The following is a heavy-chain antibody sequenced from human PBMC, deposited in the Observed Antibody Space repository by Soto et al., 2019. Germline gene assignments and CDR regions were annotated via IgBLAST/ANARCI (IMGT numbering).Heavy chain of an antibody. CDR1: GFTFTNYW. CDR2: IKPDGSEK. Sequence: GGSLRLSCAASGFTFTNYWMSWVRQAPGKGLEWVANIKPDGSEKYYVDSVKGRFTISRDNAKNSLNLQMNSLRVDDTAVYYCTKVDSTMGGAPAFWGQGTLVTVSS. V-gene: IGHV3-7*01. J-gene: IGHJ4*02. D-gene: IGHD5-18*01. CDR3: TKVDSTMGGAPAF.